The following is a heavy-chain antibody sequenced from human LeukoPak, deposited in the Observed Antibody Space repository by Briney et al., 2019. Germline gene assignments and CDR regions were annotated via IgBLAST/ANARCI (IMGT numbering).Heavy chain of an antibody. CDR1: GGSISSSSYY. CDR3: ARHCSSTSCYGPDY. J-gene: IGHJ4*02. Sequence: PSETLSLTCTVSGGSISSSSYYWGWIRQPPGKGLEWIGSIYYSGSTYYNPSLKSRVTISVDTSKNQFSLKLSSVTAADTAVYYCARHCSSTSCYGPDYWGQGTLVTVSS. CDR2: IYYSGST. D-gene: IGHD2-2*01. V-gene: IGHV4-39*01.